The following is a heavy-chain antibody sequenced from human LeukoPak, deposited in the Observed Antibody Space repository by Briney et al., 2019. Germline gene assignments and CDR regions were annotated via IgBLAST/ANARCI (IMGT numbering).Heavy chain of an antibody. CDR1: GGTFSSYA. J-gene: IGHJ4*02. D-gene: IGHD6-13*01. CDR2: IIPILGIA. V-gene: IGHV1-69*04. CDR3: ATDLVGVAAAPGFAY. Sequence: ASVKVSCKASGGTFSSYAISWVRQAPGQGLEWMGRIIPILGIANYAQKFQGRVTMTEDTSTDTAYTELSSLRSEDTAVYYCATDLVGVAAAPGFAYWGQGTLVTVSS.